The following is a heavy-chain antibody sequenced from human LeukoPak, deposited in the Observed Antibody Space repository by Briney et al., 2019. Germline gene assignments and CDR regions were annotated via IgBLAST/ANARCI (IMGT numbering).Heavy chain of an antibody. CDR3: AKDSPDDYYSH. CDR2: IGDSGANT. V-gene: IGHV3-23*01. Sequence: GGSLRLSCAASGFTFRTYAMSWVRQAPGKGLEWVAAIGDSGANTFHADSVTGRFIISRDNSGDTLFLQMYSLRAEDTALYYCAKDSPDDYYSHWGQGTLVTVSS. D-gene: IGHD2-21*01. J-gene: IGHJ4*02. CDR1: GFTFRTYA.